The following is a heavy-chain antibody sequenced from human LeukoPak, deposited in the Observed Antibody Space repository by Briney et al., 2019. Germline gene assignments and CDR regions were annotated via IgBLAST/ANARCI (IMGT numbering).Heavy chain of an antibody. CDR2: IIPIFGTA. D-gene: IGHD6-6*01. CDR3: ARHSGESSSLHYYYYYMDV. V-gene: IGHV1-69*05. CDR1: GGTFSSYA. J-gene: IGHJ6*03. Sequence: ASVKVSCKASGGTFSSYAISWVRQAPGQGLEWMGRIIPIFGTANYAQKFQGRVTITTDESTSTAYMELSSLRSEDTAVYYCARHSGESSSLHYYYYYMDVWGKGTTVTVSS.